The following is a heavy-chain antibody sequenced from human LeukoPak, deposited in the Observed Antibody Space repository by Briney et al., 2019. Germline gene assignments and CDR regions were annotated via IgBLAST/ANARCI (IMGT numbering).Heavy chain of an antibody. CDR2: LSDSGVYT. J-gene: IGHJ4*02. CDR1: GFTFSSFG. V-gene: IGHV3-23*01. D-gene: IGHD4-17*01. CDR3: AKKAHYDAYAKYFDY. Sequence: GGSLRLSCAASGFTFSSFGMSWVRQAPGKGLEWVSILSDSGVYTYYADSVKGRFTISRDNSNNMLYLQMNSLRAEDTAVYYCAKKAHYDAYAKYFDYWGQGTLVTVSS.